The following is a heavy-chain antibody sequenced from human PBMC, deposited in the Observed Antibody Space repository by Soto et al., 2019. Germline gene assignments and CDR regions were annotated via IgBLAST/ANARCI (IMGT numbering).Heavy chain of an antibody. CDR2: ISYDGSNK. J-gene: IGHJ4*02. CDR3: TKGLWFGESPDY. CDR1: GFTFSSYA. Sequence: PGGSLRLSCAASGFTFSSYAMHWVRQAPGKGLEWVAVISYDGSNKYYADSVKGRFTISRDNSKNALYLQMNSLRAEDTAVYYCTKGLWFGESPDYWGQGTLVTVSS. V-gene: IGHV3-30-3*01. D-gene: IGHD3-10*01.